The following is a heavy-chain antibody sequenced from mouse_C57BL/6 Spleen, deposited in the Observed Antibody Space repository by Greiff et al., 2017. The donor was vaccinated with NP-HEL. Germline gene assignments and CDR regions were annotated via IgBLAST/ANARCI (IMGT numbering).Heavy chain of an antibody. D-gene: IGHD2-2*01. Sequence: VQLQQSGAELVKPGASVKLSCKASGYTFPEYTIHWVKQRSGQGLEWIGWFYPGSGSIKYNEKFKDKATLTADKSSSTVYMELSRLTSEDSAVYFCARHEDGGLPRGYAMDYWGQGTSVTVSS. CDR1: GYTFPEYT. J-gene: IGHJ4*01. CDR2: FYPGSGSI. V-gene: IGHV1-62-2*01. CDR3: ARHEDGGLPRGYAMDY.